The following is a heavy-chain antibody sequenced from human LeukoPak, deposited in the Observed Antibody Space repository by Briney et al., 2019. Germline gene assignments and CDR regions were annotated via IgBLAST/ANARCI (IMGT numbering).Heavy chain of an antibody. Sequence: SETLSLTCAVYGGSFSGYYWSWIRQPPGKGLEWIGEINHSGSTNYNPSLKSRVTISVNTSKNQFSLKLSSVTAADTAVYYCARGRVTVTTFFDLYYGMDVWGQGTTVTVSS. CDR3: ARGRVTVTTFFDLYYGMDV. D-gene: IGHD4-17*01. CDR1: GGSFSGYY. V-gene: IGHV4-34*01. J-gene: IGHJ6*02. CDR2: INHSGST.